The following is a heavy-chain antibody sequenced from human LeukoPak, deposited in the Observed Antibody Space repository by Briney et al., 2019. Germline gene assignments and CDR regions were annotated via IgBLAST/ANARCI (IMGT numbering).Heavy chain of an antibody. Sequence: GGSLRLSCAAPGFPFSSYAMTWVRQVPGKGLEWVSGISGSGGSTYHADSVKGRFTISRDNSKNTLYLQMNSLRAEDTAVYYCAKDVSSGYYSRFDYWGQGTLVTVSS. CDR1: GFPFSSYA. CDR3: AKDVSSGYYSRFDY. V-gene: IGHV3-23*01. D-gene: IGHD3-22*01. J-gene: IGHJ4*02. CDR2: ISGSGGST.